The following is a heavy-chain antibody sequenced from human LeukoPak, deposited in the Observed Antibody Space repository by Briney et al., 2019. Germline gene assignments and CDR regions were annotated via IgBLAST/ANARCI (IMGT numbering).Heavy chain of an antibody. J-gene: IGHJ4*02. CDR2: IYPGDSDT. CDR3: ARSRGTVAGFFDY. Sequence: GGSLRLSCAASGFTFSSYWIGWVRQMPGKGLEYMGIIYPGDSDTRYSPSFQGQVTISADKSITTAYLHWSSLKASDAAIYYCARSRGTVAGFFDYWGQGTLVTVSS. V-gene: IGHV5-51*01. CDR1: GFTFSSYW. D-gene: IGHD6-19*01.